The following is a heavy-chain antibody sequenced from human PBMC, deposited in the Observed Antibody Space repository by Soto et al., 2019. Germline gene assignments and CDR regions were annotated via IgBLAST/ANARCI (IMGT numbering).Heavy chain of an antibody. D-gene: IGHD1-26*01. Sequence: EVQLVESGGGLVQPGESLKLSCADSGFTLSGSAVHWVRQASGKGLEWVGRIRSKTHSYATEYIASVKGRFTMSRDDSNNTAYLQMNGLKTDDTAVYYCTRSGGSYSFGYWGQGTLVTVPS. CDR3: TRSGGSYSFGY. J-gene: IGHJ4*02. CDR2: IRSKTHSYAT. CDR1: GFTLSGSA. V-gene: IGHV3-73*02.